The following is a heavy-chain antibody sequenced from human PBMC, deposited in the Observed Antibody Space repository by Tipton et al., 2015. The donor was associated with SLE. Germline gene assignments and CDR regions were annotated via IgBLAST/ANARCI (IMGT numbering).Heavy chain of an antibody. CDR2: IDYTGNS. J-gene: IGHJ4*02. CDR1: GGSITSTVSY. CDR3: ARDRRRRTIFGDVLSYFDF. D-gene: IGHD3-3*01. V-gene: IGHV4-39*07. Sequence: TLSLTCTVSGGSITSTVSYWAWIRQPPGKGLEWIGSIDYTGNSHYNLSHKSRVTMSVEKSKNQFSLKLTSVTAADTGVYYCARDRRRRTIFGDVLSYFDFWGQGTLVTVSS.